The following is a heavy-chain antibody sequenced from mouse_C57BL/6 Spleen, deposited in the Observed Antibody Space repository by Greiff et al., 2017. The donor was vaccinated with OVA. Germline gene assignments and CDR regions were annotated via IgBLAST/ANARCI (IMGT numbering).Heavy chain of an antibody. CDR3: ARANWGYFDY. J-gene: IGHJ2*01. Sequence: EVNLVESGGGLVKPGGSLKLSCAASGFTFSSYAMSWVRQTPEKRLEWVATISDGGSYTYYPDNVKGRFTISRDNAKNNLYLQMSHLKSDDTAMYYCARANWGYFDYWGQGTTLTVSS. D-gene: IGHD4-1*01. CDR1: GFTFSSYA. CDR2: ISDGGSYT. V-gene: IGHV5-4*03.